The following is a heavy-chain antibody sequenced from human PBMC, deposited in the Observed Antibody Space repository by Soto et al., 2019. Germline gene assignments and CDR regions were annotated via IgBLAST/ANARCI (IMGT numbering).Heavy chain of an antibody. CDR2: ISGSGGT. D-gene: IGHD4-4*01. Sequence: EVQLLESGGDLVQPGGSLRLSCAASGFTFSNCAMSWVRQAPGKGLEWISAISGSGGTYYADSVKGRFTVSRDNSKNTLYLHMNSLRAEDTALYYCARAAPYSNSWADFDSCGQGTLGTVTS. CDR3: ARAAPYSNSWADFDS. CDR1: GFTFSNCA. J-gene: IGHJ4*02. V-gene: IGHV3-23*01.